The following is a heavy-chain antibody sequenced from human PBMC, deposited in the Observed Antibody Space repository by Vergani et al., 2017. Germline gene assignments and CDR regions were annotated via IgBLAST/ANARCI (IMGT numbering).Heavy chain of an antibody. CDR2: IYHSGST. CDR1: GGSISSGGYS. J-gene: IGHJ5*02. Sequence: QLQLQESGSGLVKPSQTLSLTYAVSGGSISSGGYSWSWIRQPPGKGLEWIGYIYHSGSTYYNPSLKSRVTISVDRSKNQFSLKLSSVTAADTAVFYCARGNPYYYDSSGYYPNWFDPWGQGTLVTVSS. D-gene: IGHD3-22*01. CDR3: ARGNPYYYDSSGYYPNWFDP. V-gene: IGHV4-30-2*01.